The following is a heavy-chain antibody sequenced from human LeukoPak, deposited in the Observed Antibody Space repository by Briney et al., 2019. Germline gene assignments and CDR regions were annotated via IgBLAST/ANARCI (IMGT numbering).Heavy chain of an antibody. Sequence: SETLSLTCTVSGGSISSSSYYWGWIRQPPGKGLEWIGSIYYSGSTYYNPSLKSRVTISVDTSKNQFSLNLSSVTAADTALYFCARVQYTYGSGYYFDYWGQGILVTVSS. V-gene: IGHV4-39*07. CDR1: GGSISSSSYY. J-gene: IGHJ4*02. CDR3: ARVQYTYGSGYYFDY. D-gene: IGHD3-10*01. CDR2: IYYSGST.